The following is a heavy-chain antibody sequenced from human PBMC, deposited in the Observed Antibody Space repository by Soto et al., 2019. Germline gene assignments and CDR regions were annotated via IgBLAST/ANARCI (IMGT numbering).Heavy chain of an antibody. CDR1: GFTFSSYA. D-gene: IGHD6-19*01. J-gene: IGHJ4*02. CDR2: ISGSGGGT. Sequence: GGSLRLSCAASGFTFSSYAMSWVRQAPGKGLEWVSVISGSGGGTYYADSVEGRFTISRDNSKNTLYLQMNSLRVEDTAVYYCAKDRYSSGWYESDYWGQGTLVTVSS. V-gene: IGHV3-23*01. CDR3: AKDRYSSGWYESDY.